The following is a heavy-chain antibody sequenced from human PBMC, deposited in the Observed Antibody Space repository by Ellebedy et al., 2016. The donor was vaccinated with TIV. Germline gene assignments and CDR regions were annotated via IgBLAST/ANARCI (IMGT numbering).Heavy chain of an antibody. CDR2: IYYSGST. Sequence: SETLSLTXTVSGGSIRSYFWSWIRQPPGKGLEWIGYIYYSGSTNYNPSLKSRVTISVDTSKNQFSLKLSSVTAADTAVYYCARCGIWFGDLFGWFDPWGQGTLVTVSS. V-gene: IGHV4-59*01. CDR3: ARCGIWFGDLFGWFDP. D-gene: IGHD3-10*01. CDR1: GGSIRSYF. J-gene: IGHJ5*02.